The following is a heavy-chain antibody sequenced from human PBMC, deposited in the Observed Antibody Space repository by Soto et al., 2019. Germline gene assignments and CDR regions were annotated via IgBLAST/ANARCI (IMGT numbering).Heavy chain of an antibody. D-gene: IGHD6-6*01. V-gene: IGHV3-11*01. J-gene: IGHJ4*02. CDR2: ISSSGSTI. CDR3: ARKEDSTTPFDY. Sequence: GGSLRLSCAASGFTFSDYYMIWIRQAPGKGLEWVSYISSSGSTIYYADSVKGRFTISRDNAKNSLYLQVNSLRAEDTAVYYCARKEDSTTPFDYWGQGTLVTVSS. CDR1: GFTFSDYY.